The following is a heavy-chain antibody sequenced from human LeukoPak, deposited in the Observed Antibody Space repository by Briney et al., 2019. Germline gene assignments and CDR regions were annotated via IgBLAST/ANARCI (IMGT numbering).Heavy chain of an antibody. V-gene: IGHV1-69*13. D-gene: IGHD5-18*01. CDR3: ARDPGYSYGLNWFDP. CDR2: IIPIFGTA. J-gene: IGHJ5*02. CDR1: GYTFTSYG. Sequence: SVKVSCKASGYTFTSYGISWVRQAPGQGLEWMGGIIPIFGTANYAQKFQGRVTITADESTSTAYMELSSLRSEDTAVYYCARDPGYSYGLNWFDPWGQGTLVTVSS.